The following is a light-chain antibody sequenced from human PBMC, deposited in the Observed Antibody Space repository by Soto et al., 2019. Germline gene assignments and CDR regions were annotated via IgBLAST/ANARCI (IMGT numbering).Light chain of an antibody. CDR1: TSDVGGSNY. J-gene: IGLJ1*01. CDR3: SSYTTSSSTHYA. V-gene: IGLV2-14*01. CDR2: EVS. Sequence: QSALTQPASVSGSPGQSITISCTGTTSDVGGSNYVSWFQHHPGKAPRLVIYEVSNRPSGVSNRISGSKSGNTASLTISGLQAEDEADYYCSSYTTSSSTHYAFGTGTKLTVL.